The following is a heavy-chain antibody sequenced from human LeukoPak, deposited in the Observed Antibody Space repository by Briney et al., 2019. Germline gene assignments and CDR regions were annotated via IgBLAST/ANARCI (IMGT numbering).Heavy chain of an antibody. Sequence: PGGSLRLSCAASGFTFDDYAFHWVRQAPGKGLQWVSLISGDGGSTHYADSVKGRFTISRDNSKNTLYLQMNSLRAEDTAVYYCARDLACSGGSCYSGFDYWGQGTLVTVSS. CDR1: GFTFDDYA. D-gene: IGHD2-15*01. J-gene: IGHJ4*02. V-gene: IGHV3-43*02. CDR2: ISGDGGST. CDR3: ARDLACSGGSCYSGFDY.